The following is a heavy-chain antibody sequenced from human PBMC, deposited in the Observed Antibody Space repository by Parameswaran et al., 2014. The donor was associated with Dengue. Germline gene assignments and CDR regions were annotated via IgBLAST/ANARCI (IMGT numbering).Heavy chain of an antibody. D-gene: IGHD3-10*01. CDR2: INPNSGGT. Sequence: WVRQAPGQGLEWMGWINPNSGGTNYAQKFQGWVTMTRDTSISTAYMELSRLRSDDTAVYYCAREGGESGSYALDYWGQGTLVTVSS. V-gene: IGHV1-2*04. CDR3: AREGGESGSYALDY. J-gene: IGHJ4*02.